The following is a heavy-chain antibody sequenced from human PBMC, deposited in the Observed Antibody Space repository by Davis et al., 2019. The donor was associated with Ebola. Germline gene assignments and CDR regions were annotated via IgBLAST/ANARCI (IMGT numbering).Heavy chain of an antibody. CDR1: GGTFSSSI. Sequence: ASVKVSCKASGGTFSSSIMSWVRQAPGQGLEWLGWIRTYDGNTNYAQKLQDRVTMTTDTSTTTVFMELRNLRSDDTAVYWCARGEGAPDYWGQGTLVTVSS. CDR3: ARGEGAPDY. CDR2: IRTYDGNT. V-gene: IGHV1-18*01. D-gene: IGHD1-26*01. J-gene: IGHJ4*02.